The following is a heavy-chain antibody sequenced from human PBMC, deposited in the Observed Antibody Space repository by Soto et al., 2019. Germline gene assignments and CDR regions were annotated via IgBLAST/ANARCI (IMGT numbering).Heavy chain of an antibody. J-gene: IGHJ4*02. Sequence: GGSLRLSCAASGFTFSSYAMSWVRQAPGKGLEWVSAISGSGGSTYHADSVKGRFTISRDNSKNTLYLQMNSLRAEDTAVYYCAKDRYGSSSVGLVDYWGQGTLVTVSS. D-gene: IGHD6-6*01. CDR1: GFTFSSYA. CDR2: ISGSGGST. CDR3: AKDRYGSSSVGLVDY. V-gene: IGHV3-23*01.